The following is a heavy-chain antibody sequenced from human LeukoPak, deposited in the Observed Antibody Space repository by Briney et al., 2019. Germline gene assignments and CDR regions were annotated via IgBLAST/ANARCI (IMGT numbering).Heavy chain of an antibody. J-gene: IGHJ4*02. CDR2: IDPSDSYT. CDR1: GYSFTSYW. D-gene: IGHD6-19*01. Sequence: GESLKISRKGSGYSFTSYWISWVRQMPGKGLEWMGRIDPSDSYTNYSPSFQGHVTISADKSISTAYLQWSSLKASDTAMYYCARPSSGWYVLDYWGQGTLVTVSS. CDR3: ARPSSGWYVLDY. V-gene: IGHV5-10-1*01.